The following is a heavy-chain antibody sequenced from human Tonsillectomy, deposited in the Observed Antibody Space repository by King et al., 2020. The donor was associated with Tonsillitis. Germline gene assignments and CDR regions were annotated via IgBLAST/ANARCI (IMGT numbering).Heavy chain of an antibody. CDR3: ATPWGLTVPSALAFDI. CDR2: IIPILGIA. Sequence: LQLVQSGAEVKKPGSSVKVSCKASGGTFSSYAISWVRQAPGQGLEWMGRIIPILGIANYAQKFQGRVTITADKSTSTAYMELSSLRSEDTAVYYCATPWGLTVPSALAFDIWGQGTMVTVSS. J-gene: IGHJ3*02. D-gene: IGHD3-16*01. V-gene: IGHV1-69*09. CDR1: GGTFSSYA.